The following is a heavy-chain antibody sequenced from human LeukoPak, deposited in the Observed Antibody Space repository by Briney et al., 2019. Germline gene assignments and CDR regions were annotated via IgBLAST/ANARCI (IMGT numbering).Heavy chain of an antibody. Sequence: PGGSLRPSCAASEFAFSVYEMYWVRQAPGKGLEWVSYISSSGGTRYYADSVKGRFTISRDNAKNSLYLQMNSLRAEDTAVYYCTTLTVASSFDYWGQGALVTVSS. CDR2: ISSSGGTR. D-gene: IGHD6-19*01. CDR1: EFAFSVYE. V-gene: IGHV3-48*03. J-gene: IGHJ4*02. CDR3: TTLTVASSFDY.